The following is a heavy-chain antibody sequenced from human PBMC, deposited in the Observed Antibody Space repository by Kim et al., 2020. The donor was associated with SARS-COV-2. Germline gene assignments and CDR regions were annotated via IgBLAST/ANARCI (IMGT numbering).Heavy chain of an antibody. V-gene: IGHV3-33*01. CDR2: VWHDGSNK. CDR3: ARMNLVGIPTIVCGSNGVDV. D-gene: IGHD2-15*01. Sequence: GGSLRLSCAPSGFAFGSFAMHWVRQAPGKGLEWVGVVWHDGSNKNYEDSVKGRCTISRDNAKDTLILQMTSMRAEDTAVYYCARMNLVGIPTIVCGSNGVDVWGQGTTVTVSS. CDR1: GFAFGSFA. J-gene: IGHJ6*02.